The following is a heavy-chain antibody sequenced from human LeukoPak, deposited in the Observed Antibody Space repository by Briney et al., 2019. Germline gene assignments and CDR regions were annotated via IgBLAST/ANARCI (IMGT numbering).Heavy chain of an antibody. CDR2: IYHSGST. Sequence: SQTLSLTCAVSGGSISSGGYSWSWIRQPPGKGLEWIGYIYHSGSTYYNPSLKSRVTISVDRSKNQFSLKLSSVTAADTAVYYCASGRDSSSWYFDYWGQGTLVTVSS. CDR3: ASGRDSSSWYFDY. D-gene: IGHD6-13*01. CDR1: GGSISSGGYS. V-gene: IGHV4-30-2*01. J-gene: IGHJ4*02.